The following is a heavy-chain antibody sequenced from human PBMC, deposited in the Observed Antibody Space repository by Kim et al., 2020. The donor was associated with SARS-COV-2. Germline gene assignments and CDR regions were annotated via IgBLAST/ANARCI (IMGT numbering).Heavy chain of an antibody. Sequence: GGSLRLSCAASGFTFSSYGMHWVRQAPGKGLEWVAVIWYDGSNKYYADSVKGRFTISRDNSKNTLYLQMNSLRAEDTAVYYCAKDLVRGGRGAFDIWGQGTMVTXSS. CDR1: GFTFSSYG. CDR3: AKDLVRGGRGAFDI. D-gene: IGHD3-10*01. V-gene: IGHV3-33*06. CDR2: IWYDGSNK. J-gene: IGHJ3*02.